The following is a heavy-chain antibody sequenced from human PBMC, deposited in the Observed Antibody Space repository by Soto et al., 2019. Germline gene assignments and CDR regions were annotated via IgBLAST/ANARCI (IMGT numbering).Heavy chain of an antibody. J-gene: IGHJ3*02. CDR2: IYYSGST. V-gene: IGHV4-59*08. D-gene: IGHD3-16*02. CDR3: ARLYGLDAFDI. Sequence: QVQLQESGPGLVKPSETLSLTCTVSGGSINSYYWSWIRQPPGKGLEWIGYIYYSGSTNYNPSLTSRVTTSVDTSKNQFSLKLSSVTAADTAVYYCARLYGLDAFDIWGQGTMVTVSS. CDR1: GGSINSYY.